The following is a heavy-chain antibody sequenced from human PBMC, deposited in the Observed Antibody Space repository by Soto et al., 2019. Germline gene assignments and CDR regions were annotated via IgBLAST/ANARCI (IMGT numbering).Heavy chain of an antibody. D-gene: IGHD5-12*01. Sequence: SETLSLTCTVAGGSISSSSYYWGWIRQPPGKGLEWIGSIYYSGSTYYNPSLKSRVTISVDTSKNQFSLKLSSVTAADTAVYYCASWATSYYYYYYMDVWGKGTKVTVSS. J-gene: IGHJ6*03. CDR2: IYYSGST. CDR3: ASWATSYYYYYYMDV. CDR1: GGSISSSSYY. V-gene: IGHV4-39*01.